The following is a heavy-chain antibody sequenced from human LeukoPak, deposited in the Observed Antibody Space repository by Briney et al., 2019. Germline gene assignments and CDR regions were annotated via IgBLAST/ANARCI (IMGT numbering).Heavy chain of an antibody. CDR2: INHSGST. V-gene: IGHV4-34*01. Sequence: PSETLSLTCAVYGGSFSGYYWSWIRQPPGKGLEWIGEINHSGSTNYNPSLKSRVTISVDTSKNQLSLKLSSVTAADTAVYYCARVAGTYYDILTGYFGLNWFDPWGQGTLVTVSS. CDR1: GGSFSGYY. CDR3: ARVAGTYYDILTGYFGLNWFDP. D-gene: IGHD3-9*01. J-gene: IGHJ5*02.